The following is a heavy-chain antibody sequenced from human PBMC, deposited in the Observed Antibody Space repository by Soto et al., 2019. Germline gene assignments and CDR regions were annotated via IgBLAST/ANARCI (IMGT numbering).Heavy chain of an antibody. D-gene: IGHD2-15*01. CDR2: IHYRGST. CDR3: ARVRDSFGLDV. V-gene: IGHV4-31*03. J-gene: IGHJ6*02. CDR1: GGSITGAYY. Sequence: TLSLTCRLSGGSITGAYYWNCIRQHPGKGLEWIGSIHYRGSTYYNPSLKTRITISLDRSNNQFSLNLSSVTAADTAVYYCARVRDSFGLDVWGQGTTVTVSS.